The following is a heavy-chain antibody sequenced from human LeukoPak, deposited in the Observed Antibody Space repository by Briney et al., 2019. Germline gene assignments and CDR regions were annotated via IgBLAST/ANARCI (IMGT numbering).Heavy chain of an antibody. CDR2: TYYRYKWYN. CDR3: ARDYYDSSGYAPPFSN. D-gene: IGHD3-22*01. Sequence: SQALSLTYALSGDSVSSNSAAWNWIRQSPARGLEWLGSTYYRYKWYNHYAVSVKSRITINPDTTKNQFSLQLNSVTPEDTAVYYCARDYYDSSGYAPPFSNWGQGTLVTVSS. J-gene: IGHJ4*02. V-gene: IGHV6-1*01. CDR1: GDSVSSNSAA.